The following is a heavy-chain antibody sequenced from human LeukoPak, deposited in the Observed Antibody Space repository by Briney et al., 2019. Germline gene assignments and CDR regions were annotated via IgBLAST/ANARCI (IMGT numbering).Heavy chain of an antibody. CDR3: ARRCSSTSCYRGGFDY. J-gene: IGHJ4*02. CDR1: GGSISSGGYY. D-gene: IGHD2-2*01. Sequence: KPSQTLSLTCTVSGGSISSGGYYWSWIRQPAGKGLEWIGRIYTSGSTNYNPSLKSRVTISLDTSKNQFSLELSSRTAADTAVYYCARRCSSTSCYRGGFDYWGQGTLVTVSS. CDR2: IYTSGST. V-gene: IGHV4-61*02.